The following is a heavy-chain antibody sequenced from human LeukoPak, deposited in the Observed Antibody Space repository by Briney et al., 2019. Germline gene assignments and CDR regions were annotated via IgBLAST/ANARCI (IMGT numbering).Heavy chain of an antibody. CDR3: AKDYLRFGELSLFDY. Sequence: PGGSLRLSCAASGFTFDDYAMHWVRQAPGKGLEWVSGISWNSGSIGYADSVKGRFTISRDNAKNSLYLQMNSPRAEDTALYYCAKDYLRFGELSLFDYWGQGTLVTVSS. V-gene: IGHV3-9*01. D-gene: IGHD3-10*01. CDR1: GFTFDDYA. J-gene: IGHJ4*02. CDR2: ISWNSGSI.